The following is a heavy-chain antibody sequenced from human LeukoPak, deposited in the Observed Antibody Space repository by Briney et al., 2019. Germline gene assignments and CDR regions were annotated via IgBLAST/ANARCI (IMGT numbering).Heavy chain of an antibody. CDR3: AKRSAAGTVGYFDY. D-gene: IGHD6-13*01. V-gene: IGHV3-23*01. CDR2: LSATGGSA. Sequence: PGGSLRLSCAASGFIFDNFGMSWVRQAPGKGLEWVSALSATGGSAYYAASAQGRFTTSRDNTKNSLYLQMNSLRAEDTALYYCAKRSAAGTVGYFDYWGQGSLVTVSS. CDR1: GFIFDNFG. J-gene: IGHJ4*02.